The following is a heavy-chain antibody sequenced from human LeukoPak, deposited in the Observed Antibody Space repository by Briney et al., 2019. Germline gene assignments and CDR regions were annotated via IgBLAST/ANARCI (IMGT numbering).Heavy chain of an antibody. V-gene: IGHV4-59*01. CDR2: IYYSGST. CDR3: ARGLYSSSWPHYYYYYYYMDV. Sequence: SETLSLTCTVSGGSISSYYWSWIRQPPGKGLEWIGYIYYSGSTNYNPSLKSRVTISVDTSKNQFSLKLSSVTAADTAVYYCARGLYSSSWPHYYYYYYYMDVWGKGTTVTVSS. D-gene: IGHD6-13*01. J-gene: IGHJ6*03. CDR1: GGSISSYY.